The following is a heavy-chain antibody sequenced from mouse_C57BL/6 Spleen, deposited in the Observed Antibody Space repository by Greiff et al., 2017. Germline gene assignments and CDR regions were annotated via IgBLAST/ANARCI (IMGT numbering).Heavy chain of an antibody. CDR2: IYPGSGNT. J-gene: IGHJ3*01. D-gene: IGHD4-1*01. CDR3: ARPSNWDGAFAY. V-gene: IGHV1-76*01. Sequence: QVQLKESGAELVRPGASVKLSCKASGYTFTDYYINWVKQRPGQGLEWIARIYPGSGNTYYNEKFKGKATLTAEKSSSTAYMQLSSLTSEDSAVYFCARPSNWDGAFAYWGQGTLVTVSA. CDR1: GYTFTDYY.